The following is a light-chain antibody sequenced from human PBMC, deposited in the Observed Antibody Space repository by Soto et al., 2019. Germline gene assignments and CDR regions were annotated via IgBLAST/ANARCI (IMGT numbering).Light chain of an antibody. CDR2: DAS. CDR3: QHYHNWPYT. Sequence: EIVMTQSPATLSVSPGERATLSCRASQPVSSNVAWYQQKPGQAPRLLIYDASTRATAIPARFSGSGSGTEFPLTISSLQSEDFALYYCQHYHNWPYTFGQGTKLEIK. V-gene: IGKV3-15*01. J-gene: IGKJ2*01. CDR1: QPVSSN.